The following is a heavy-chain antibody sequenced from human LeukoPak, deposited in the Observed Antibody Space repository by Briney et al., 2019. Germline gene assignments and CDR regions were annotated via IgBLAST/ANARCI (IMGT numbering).Heavy chain of an antibody. CDR1: GGSFSGYY. CDR2: INHSGST. CDR3: ARRESGVQDY. D-gene: IGHD2-8*01. Sequence: SETLSLTCAVYGGSFSGYYWSWIRQPPGKGLEWIGEINHSGSTNYNPSLKSRVTISVDTSKNQFSLKLSSVTAADTVVYYCARRESGVQDYWGQGTLVTVSS. V-gene: IGHV4-34*01. J-gene: IGHJ4*02.